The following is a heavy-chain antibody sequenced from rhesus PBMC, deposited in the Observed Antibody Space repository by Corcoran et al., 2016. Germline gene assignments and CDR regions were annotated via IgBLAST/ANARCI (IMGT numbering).Heavy chain of an antibody. CDR1: GFTFSSYD. J-gene: IGHJ4*01. Sequence: EVQLVESGGGLVQPGGSLRLSCAASGFTFSSYDLHWVRQAPGKGLEWVAVISYERNKKYYEEYVKDRFIISRDNSKNMLCRQMNNRILEDTAVYCCARSWGEKIWTELDYWGQGVLVTVSS. D-gene: IGHD3-3*01. CDR3: ARSWGEKIWTELDY. CDR2: ISYERNKK. V-gene: IGHV3-54*02.